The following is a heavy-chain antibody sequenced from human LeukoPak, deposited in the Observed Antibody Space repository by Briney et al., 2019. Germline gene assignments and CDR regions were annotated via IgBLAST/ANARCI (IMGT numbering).Heavy chain of an antibody. CDR3: ARVTMPDAFDI. V-gene: IGHV4-4*09. D-gene: IGHD2-2*01. J-gene: IGHJ3*02. CDR2: IYTSGGT. CDR1: GGSISSYY. Sequence: SETLSLTCTVSGGSISSYYWSWIRQPPGKGLEWIGYIYTSGGTTYNPSLKSRVTISVDTSKNQFSLKLSSVTAADTAVYYCARVTMPDAFDIWGQGTMVTVSS.